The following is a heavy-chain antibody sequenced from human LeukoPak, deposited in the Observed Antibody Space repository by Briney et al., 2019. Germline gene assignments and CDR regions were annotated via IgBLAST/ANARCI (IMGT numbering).Heavy chain of an antibody. CDR3: AVYCSGGCYSGLV. CDR1: GFTFDDYA. CDR2: ISRDGDTT. V-gene: IGHV3-43*02. Sequence: GGSLRLSCAASGFTFDDYAIHWVRQAPGKGLEWVSIISRDGDTTYYADSVKGRFTISRDNSKNTLYLQMNTLRAEDTAVYYCAVYCSGGCYSGLVWGQGTLVTVSS. J-gene: IGHJ4*02. D-gene: IGHD2-21*02.